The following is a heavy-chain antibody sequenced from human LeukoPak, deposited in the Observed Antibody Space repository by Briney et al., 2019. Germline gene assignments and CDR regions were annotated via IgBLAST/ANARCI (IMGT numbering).Heavy chain of an antibody. V-gene: IGHV3-64D*06. CDR1: GFTLSRYG. Sequence: GGSLRLSCSASGFTLSRYGMHWVRQAPGKGLEYVQVISSNGGSTNYADSVKGRFTISRDNSKNTLHLQMSSLRAEDTAVYYCVKGYCSSISCSLIDYGGQGTLVTVSS. D-gene: IGHD2-2*01. CDR2: ISSNGGST. CDR3: VKGYCSSISCSLIDY. J-gene: IGHJ4*02.